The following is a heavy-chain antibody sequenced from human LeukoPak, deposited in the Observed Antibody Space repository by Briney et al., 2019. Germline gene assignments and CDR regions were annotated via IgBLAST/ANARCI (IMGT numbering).Heavy chain of an antibody. J-gene: IGHJ3*02. D-gene: IGHD3-3*01. CDR1: RFSFSDYY. CDR2: ISSSGGTI. Sequence: GGSLRLSCAASRFSFSDYYMSWIRQAPGKGLEWVPYISSSGGTIYYADSVKGRFTISRDNAKKSLYLQMNSLRAEDTAVYYCARAPTWSDAFDIWGQGTMVTVSS. V-gene: IGHV3-11*04. CDR3: ARAPTWSDAFDI.